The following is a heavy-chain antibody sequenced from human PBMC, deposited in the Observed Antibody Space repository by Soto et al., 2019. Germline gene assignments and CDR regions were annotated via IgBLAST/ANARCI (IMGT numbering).Heavy chain of an antibody. V-gene: IGHV4-31*03. D-gene: IGHD3-3*01. CDR2: IYYSGST. J-gene: IGHJ5*02. CDR1: GGSISSGGYY. CDR3: ARDRRTYYDFWSGYGSWFDP. Sequence: PSETLSLTCTVSGGSISSGGYYWSWIRQHPGKGLEWIGYIYYSGSTYYNPSLKSRVTISVDTSKNQFSLKLSSVTAAATAVYYCARDRRTYYDFWSGYGSWFDPWGQGTLVTVSS.